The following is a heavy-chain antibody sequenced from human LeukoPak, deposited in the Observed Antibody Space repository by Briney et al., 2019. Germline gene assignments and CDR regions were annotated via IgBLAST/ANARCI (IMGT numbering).Heavy chain of an antibody. D-gene: IGHD6-19*01. Sequence: GGSLRLSCAASGFAFSSYAMSWVRQAPGKGLEWVSAISGSGGSTYYADSVKGRFTISRDNSKNTLYLQMNSLRAEDTAVYYCAKGLSSGWYQPHDYWGQGTLVTVSS. V-gene: IGHV3-23*01. J-gene: IGHJ4*02. CDR2: ISGSGGST. CDR3: AKGLSSGWYQPHDY. CDR1: GFAFSSYA.